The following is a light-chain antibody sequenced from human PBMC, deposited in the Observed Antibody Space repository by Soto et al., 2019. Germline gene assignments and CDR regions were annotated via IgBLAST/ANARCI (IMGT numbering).Light chain of an antibody. CDR1: QSVDIN. J-gene: IGKJ1*01. V-gene: IGKV3-15*01. CDR3: QQYNDWPSTWT. CDR2: GAS. Sequence: EIVMTQSPATLSVSPGDGATLSCRASQSVDINLAWYQQKPGQAPRLLTYGASTRPTGIPARFSGSGSGTEFTLTISSLQSEDFVVYYCQQYNDWPSTWTFGQGTKVDI.